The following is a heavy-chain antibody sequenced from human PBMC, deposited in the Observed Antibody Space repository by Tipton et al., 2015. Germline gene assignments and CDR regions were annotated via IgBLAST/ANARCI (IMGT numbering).Heavy chain of an antibody. CDR2: ISDDGQSE. V-gene: IGHV3-30*03. Sequence: SLRLSCAASGFTFSSYDMNWVRQAPGKGLEWVAVISDDGQSEYYADSVKGRLTISRDNSNDTVDLHMNSLRTEDTAVYYCARDRNYYYNGMDVWGQGTTVTVSS. CDR1: GFTFSSYD. CDR3: ARDRNYYYNGMDV. J-gene: IGHJ6*02.